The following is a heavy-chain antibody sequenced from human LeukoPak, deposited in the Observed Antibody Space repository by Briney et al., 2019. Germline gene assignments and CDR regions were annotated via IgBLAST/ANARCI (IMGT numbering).Heavy chain of an antibody. CDR1: GGSISSGGYY. CDR3: ARARQQLVSIDY. V-gene: IGHV4-31*03. J-gene: IGHJ4*02. Sequence: SQTLSLTCTVSGGSISSGGYYWSWIRQHPGKGLEWIGYIYYSGSTYYNPSLKSRVTISVDTSKNQFSLKLSSVTAADTAVYYCARARQQLVSIDYWGQGTLVTVSS. D-gene: IGHD6-13*01. CDR2: IYYSGST.